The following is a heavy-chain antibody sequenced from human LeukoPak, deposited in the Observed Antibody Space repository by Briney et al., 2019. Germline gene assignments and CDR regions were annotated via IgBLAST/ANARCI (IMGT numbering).Heavy chain of an antibody. D-gene: IGHD2-15*01. J-gene: IGHJ4*02. CDR3: ARDLRYGLDY. V-gene: IGHV3-33*01. CDR2: IWYDGSNK. Sequence: PGGSLRLSCAASGFTFSSYTMHWVRQAPSKGLEWVAVIWYDGSNKYYADSVKGRFTISRDNSKNTQYLQMNSLRAEDTAVYYCARDLRYGLDYWGQGTLVTVSS. CDR1: GFTFSSYT.